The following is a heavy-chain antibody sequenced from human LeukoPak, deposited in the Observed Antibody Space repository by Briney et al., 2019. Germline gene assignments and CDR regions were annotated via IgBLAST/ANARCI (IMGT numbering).Heavy chain of an antibody. CDR3: ASMRGNLNYYYMDV. CDR1: GGSITSYY. V-gene: IGHV4-59*01. Sequence: SETLPLTCTVSGGSITSYYWSWIRQPPGKGLEWIGYIYYIGSTIYNPSLKSRVTISVDTSKNQFSLKLNSVTAADTAVYYCASMRGNLNYYYMDVWGKGTTVTVSS. D-gene: IGHD4-23*01. CDR2: IYYIGST. J-gene: IGHJ6*03.